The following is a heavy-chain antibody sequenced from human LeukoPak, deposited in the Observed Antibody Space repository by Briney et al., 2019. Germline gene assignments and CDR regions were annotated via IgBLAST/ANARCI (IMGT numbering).Heavy chain of an antibody. V-gene: IGHV3-23*01. CDR3: ARASYSGSYSPFDY. Sequence: GGSLRLSCAAPGFTFSSYAMSWVRQAPGKGLEWVSAISGSGGSTYYADSVKGRFTISRDNSKNTLYLQMNSLRAEDTAVYYCARASYSGSYSPFDYWGQGTLVTVSS. D-gene: IGHD1-26*01. CDR1: GFTFSSYA. J-gene: IGHJ4*02. CDR2: ISGSGGST.